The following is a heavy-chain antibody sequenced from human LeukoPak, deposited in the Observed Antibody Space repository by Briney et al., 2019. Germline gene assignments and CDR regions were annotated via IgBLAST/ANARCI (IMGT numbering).Heavy chain of an antibody. D-gene: IGHD2-2*01. V-gene: IGHV1-18*01. CDR3: ARDIVVVPAAGFDP. CDR1: GYTFTSYG. CDR2: ISAYNGNT. Sequence: GASVTVSFKASGYTFTSYGISGVRQTPGQGGEWMGWISAYNGNTNYAQKLQGRVTMTTDTSTSTAYMELRSLRPDGTAVYYCARDIVVVPAAGFDPWGQGTLVTVSS. J-gene: IGHJ5*02.